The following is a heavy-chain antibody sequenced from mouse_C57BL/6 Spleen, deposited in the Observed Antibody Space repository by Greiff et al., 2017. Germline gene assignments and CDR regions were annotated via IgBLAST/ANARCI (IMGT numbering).Heavy chain of an antibody. CDR2: IRRGGDYI. Sequence: EVMLVESGAGLVKPGGSLKLSCAASGFTFSSYSMSWVRQTPEKSLEWVACIRRGGDYIYYADTVKGRFTISRDNARNTLYLQMSSLKSEDTALYYCTREEDYGSSYGIAYWGQGTLVTVSA. V-gene: IGHV5-9-1*02. D-gene: IGHD1-1*01. CDR1: GFTFSSYS. CDR3: TREEDYGSSYGIAY. J-gene: IGHJ3*01.